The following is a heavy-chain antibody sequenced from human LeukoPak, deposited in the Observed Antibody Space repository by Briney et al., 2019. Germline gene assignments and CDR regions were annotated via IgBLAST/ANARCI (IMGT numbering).Heavy chain of an antibody. Sequence: GGSLRLSCAASGFTFSSYGMSWVRQAPGKGLVWVSRINSDGSTTTYADSVRGRFSISRDNAKNTLYLQMNSLRAEDTAVYYCARGLSGYASSLGYWGQGTLVTVSA. D-gene: IGHD6-6*01. CDR2: INSDGSTT. V-gene: IGHV3-74*01. CDR3: ARGLSGYASSLGY. CDR1: GFTFSSYG. J-gene: IGHJ4*02.